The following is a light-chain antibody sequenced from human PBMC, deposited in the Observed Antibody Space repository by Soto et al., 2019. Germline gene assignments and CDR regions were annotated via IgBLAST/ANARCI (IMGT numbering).Light chain of an antibody. CDR3: QQCNSYP. CDR1: QGISSW. Sequence: DMQMTQSPSSLSASVGDRVTITCRASQGISSWLAWYQQKPEKAPKSLIYAASSLQSGVPSRFRCSGAGTVFTLTLNSVHPEDFATYYCQQCNSYPFSGGTRVEIK. CDR2: AAS. J-gene: IGKJ4*01. V-gene: IGKV1D-16*01.